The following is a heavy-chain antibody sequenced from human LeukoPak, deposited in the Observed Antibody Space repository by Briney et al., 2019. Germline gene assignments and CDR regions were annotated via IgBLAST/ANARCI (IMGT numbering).Heavy chain of an antibody. CDR3: AVYYYDSSGSRHFDI. Sequence: GSSVKVSSKASGGTFSSYAISWVRQAPGQGLEWMGRIIPILGIANYAQKFQGRVTITADKSTSTAYMELSSLRSEDTAVYYCAVYYYDSSGSRHFDIWGQGTMVTVSS. V-gene: IGHV1-69*04. CDR2: IIPILGIA. J-gene: IGHJ3*02. D-gene: IGHD3-22*01. CDR1: GGTFSSYA.